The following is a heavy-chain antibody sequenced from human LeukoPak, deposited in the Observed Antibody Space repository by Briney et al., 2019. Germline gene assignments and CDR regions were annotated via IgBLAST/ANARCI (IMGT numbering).Heavy chain of an antibody. CDR2: ISSSSSYI. V-gene: IGHV3-21*01. D-gene: IGHD2-2*01. J-gene: IGHJ6*03. Sequence: GGSLRLSCAASGFTFSSYSMNWVRQAPGKGLEWVSSISSSSSYIYYADSVKGRFTISRDNAKNSLYLQMNSLRAEDTAVYYCASWALWLGYCSSTSCYPVNYMDVWGKGTTVTVSS. CDR3: ASWALWLGYCSSTSCYPVNYMDV. CDR1: GFTFSSYS.